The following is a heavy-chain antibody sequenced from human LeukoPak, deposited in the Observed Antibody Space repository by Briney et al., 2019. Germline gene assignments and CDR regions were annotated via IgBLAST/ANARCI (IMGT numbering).Heavy chain of an antibody. Sequence: PSETLSLTCTVSGGSISSYYWSWNRQPPGKGLEWIGYIYYSGSTNYNPSLKSRVTISVDTPKNQFSLKLSSVTAADTAVYYCARRGGGRVGSGSYWYFDYWGQGTLVTVSS. CDR1: GGSISSYY. J-gene: IGHJ4*02. V-gene: IGHV4-59*08. CDR3: ARRGGGRVGSGSYWYFDY. D-gene: IGHD3-10*01. CDR2: IYYSGST.